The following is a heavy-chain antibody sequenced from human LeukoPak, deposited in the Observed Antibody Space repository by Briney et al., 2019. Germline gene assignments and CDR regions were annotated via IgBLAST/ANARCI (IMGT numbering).Heavy chain of an antibody. D-gene: IGHD3-22*01. Sequence: VASVKVSCKASGGTFSSYAISWVRQAPGQGLEWMGRIIPIFGIANYAQKFQGRVTITADKSTSTAYMELSSLRSEDTAVYYCARDNYYDSSGYFWGQGTLVTVSS. J-gene: IGHJ4*02. V-gene: IGHV1-69*04. CDR1: GGTFSSYA. CDR3: ARDNYYDSSGYF. CDR2: IIPIFGIA.